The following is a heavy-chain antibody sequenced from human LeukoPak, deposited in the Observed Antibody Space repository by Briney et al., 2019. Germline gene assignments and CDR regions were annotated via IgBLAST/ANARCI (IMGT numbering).Heavy chain of an antibody. CDR2: IKQEGSET. D-gene: IGHD6-13*01. J-gene: IGHJ3*02. CDR1: VHTFSRYR. Sequence: GGSLRLSCAHSVHTFSRYRMSWVRDIPGAGMECLGHIKQEGSETYYVNAVKGRFTITRDNDKNSLYLQMNSLRVEDTAVYYCSRWGAYSSSCLGTFDIWGEGTMVTVSS. V-gene: IGHV3-7*05. CDR3: SRWGAYSSSCLGTFDI.